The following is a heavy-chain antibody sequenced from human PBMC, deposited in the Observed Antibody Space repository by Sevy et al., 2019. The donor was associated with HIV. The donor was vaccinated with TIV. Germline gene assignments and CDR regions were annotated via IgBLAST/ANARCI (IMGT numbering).Heavy chain of an antibody. V-gene: IGHV3-21*01. D-gene: IGHD6-13*01. CDR2: ISSSSSYI. CDR1: GFTFRSYN. CDR3: TRDHYGSSWFASRVMDV. J-gene: IGHJ6*02. Sequence: GGSLRLSCAASGFTFRSYNMNWVRHAPGKGLEWVSSISSSSSYIYYADSVRGRFTISRDNAKSSLYLQMNSLRAEDTALYYCTRDHYGSSWFASRVMDVWGQGTTVTVSS.